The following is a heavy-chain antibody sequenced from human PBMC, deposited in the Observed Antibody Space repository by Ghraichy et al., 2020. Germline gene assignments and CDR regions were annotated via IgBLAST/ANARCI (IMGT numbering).Heavy chain of an antibody. CDR1: GGSFSDYS. V-gene: IGHV4-34*01. D-gene: IGHD5-12*01. Sequence: SETLSLTCAVYGGSFSDYSWTWIRQPPGKGLECIGDINHRGSTNYNPSLKSRVTMSVDTSKNQFSLKLSSVTAADTAVYYCARGTIRYGMDVWGQGTTVTVSS. CDR2: INHRGST. CDR3: ARGTIRYGMDV. J-gene: IGHJ6*02.